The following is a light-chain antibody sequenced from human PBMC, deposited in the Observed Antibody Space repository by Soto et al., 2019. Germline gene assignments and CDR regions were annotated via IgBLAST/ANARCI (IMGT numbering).Light chain of an antibody. J-gene: IGKJ1*01. CDR3: QQYNLWPQT. CDR2: GAS. V-gene: IGKV3-15*01. CDR1: QSVTSN. Sequence: EIVMTHSPATLSVSPGERATLSCRASQSVTSNLAWYQQKPGQAPRLLIYGASTRATGIPAWFSGSGSGTEFTLTISSLQSEDFAVYYCQQYNLWPQTFGQGTKV.